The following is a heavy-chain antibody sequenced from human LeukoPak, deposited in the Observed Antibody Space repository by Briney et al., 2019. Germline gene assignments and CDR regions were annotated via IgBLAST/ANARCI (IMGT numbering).Heavy chain of an antibody. Sequence: SETLSLTCAVSGGSISSSNWWSWVRQPPGKGLEWIGEIYHSGSTNYNPSLKSRVTISVDKSKNQFSLKLSSVTAADTAVYYCASGGAHGITGNHLDYWGQGTLVTVSS. CDR2: IYHSGST. CDR1: GGSISSSNW. CDR3: ASGGAHGITGNHLDY. D-gene: IGHD1-20*01. V-gene: IGHV4-4*02. J-gene: IGHJ4*02.